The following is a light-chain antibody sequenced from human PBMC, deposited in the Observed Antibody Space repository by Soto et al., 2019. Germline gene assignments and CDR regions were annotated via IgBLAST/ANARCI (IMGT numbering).Light chain of an antibody. CDR1: QDISSW. Sequence: DIQMTQSPSSVSASVGDRVTISFRASQDISSWLAWYQQRPGKAPNLLIYAASNLQSGVPSRFRGSRSGTEFTLTVSSLQPEDFATYYCLQDHDDSWTFGQGTKWIS. V-gene: IGKV1-12*01. J-gene: IGKJ1*01. CDR2: AAS. CDR3: LQDHDDSWT.